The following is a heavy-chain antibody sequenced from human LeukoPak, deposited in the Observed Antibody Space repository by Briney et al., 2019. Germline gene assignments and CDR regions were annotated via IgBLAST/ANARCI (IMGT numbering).Heavy chain of an antibody. CDR2: ISAYNGNT. J-gene: IGHJ6*02. Sequence: GASVKVSCTASGYTFTSYGISWVRQAPGQGLEWMGWISAYNGNTNYAQKLQGRVTMTTDTSTSTAYMELRSLRSDDTAVYYCAREPYSSGWYPYYYYGMDVWGQGTTVTVSS. D-gene: IGHD6-19*01. CDR1: GYTFTSYG. V-gene: IGHV1-18*01. CDR3: AREPYSSGWYPYYYYGMDV.